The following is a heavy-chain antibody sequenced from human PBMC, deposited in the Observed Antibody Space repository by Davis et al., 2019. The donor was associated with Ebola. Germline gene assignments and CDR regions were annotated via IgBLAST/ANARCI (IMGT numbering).Heavy chain of an antibody. J-gene: IGHJ4*02. CDR2: ISGSGGNT. V-gene: IGHV3-23*01. D-gene: IGHD6-6*01. CDR1: EFTFSNYD. Sequence: PGGSLRLSCAASEFTFSNYDMGWVRQVPGKGLEWVSAISGSGGNTYYADSVKGRFTISRDNSKNTLYLQMNSLRAEDTAVYYCAKESIAARLGFDYWGQGTLVTVSS. CDR3: AKESIAARLGFDY.